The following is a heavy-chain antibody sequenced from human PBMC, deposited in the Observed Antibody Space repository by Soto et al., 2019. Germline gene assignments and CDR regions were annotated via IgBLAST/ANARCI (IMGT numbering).Heavy chain of an antibody. J-gene: IGHJ5*02. CDR1: GFTFSSYS. Sequence: PGGSLRLSCAASGFTFSSYSMNWVRQAPGKGLEWVSYISSSSSTIYYADSVKGRFTISRDNAKNSLYLQMNSLRDEDTAVYYCARDDRGYSYGSGLGSWGQGTLVTVSS. D-gene: IGHD5-18*01. CDR2: ISSSSSTI. CDR3: ARDDRGYSYGSGLGS. V-gene: IGHV3-48*02.